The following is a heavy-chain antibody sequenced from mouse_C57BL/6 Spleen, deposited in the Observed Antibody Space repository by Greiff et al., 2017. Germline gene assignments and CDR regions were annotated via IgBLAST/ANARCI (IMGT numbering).Heavy chain of an antibody. V-gene: IGHV1-50*01. D-gene: IGHD1-1*01. J-gene: IGHJ2*01. Sequence: QLQQSGAELVKPGASVKLSCKASGYTFTSYWMQWVKQRPGQGLEWIGEIDPSDSYTNYNQKFKGKATLTVDTSSSTAYMQLSSLTSEDSAVYYCAPYYYGSFDYWGQGTTLTVSS. CDR3: APYYYGSFDY. CDR1: GYTFTSYW. CDR2: IDPSDSYT.